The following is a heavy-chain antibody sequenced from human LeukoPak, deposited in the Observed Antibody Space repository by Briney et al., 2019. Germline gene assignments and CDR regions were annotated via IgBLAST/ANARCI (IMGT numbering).Heavy chain of an antibody. J-gene: IGHJ3*01. CDR2: ISSGSSYI. CDR1: GFTFSSYS. D-gene: IGHD1-26*01. V-gene: IGHV3-21*01. CDR3: VRGGAGRTEDDVFDF. Sequence: GGSLRLSCAASGFTFSSYSMNWVRQAPGKGLEWVSSISSGSSYIYYADSVKGRLTISRDNAKNSLYLQMNSLSAEDTALYYCVRGGAGRTEDDVFDFWAPGTMVTVSS.